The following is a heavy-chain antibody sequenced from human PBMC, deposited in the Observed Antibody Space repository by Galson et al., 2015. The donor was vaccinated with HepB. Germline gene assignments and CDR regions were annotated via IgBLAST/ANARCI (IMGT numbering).Heavy chain of an antibody. D-gene: IGHD6-13*01. CDR2: IKQDGSEK. V-gene: IGHV3-7*03. Sequence: SLRLSCAASGFTFSSYWMSWVRQAPGKGLEWVANIKQDGSEKYYVDSVKGRFTISRDNAKNSLYLQMNSLRAEDTAVYYCARDRRSSSWYLLDYWGQGTLVTVSS. J-gene: IGHJ4*02. CDR1: GFTFSSYW. CDR3: ARDRRSSSWYLLDY.